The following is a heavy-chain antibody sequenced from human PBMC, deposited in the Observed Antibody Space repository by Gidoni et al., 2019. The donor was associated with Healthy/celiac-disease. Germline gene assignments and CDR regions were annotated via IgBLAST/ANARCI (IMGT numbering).Heavy chain of an antibody. D-gene: IGHD6-13*01. CDR2: ISGNSGSI. CDR3: AKDIAAAGTGTFDY. Sequence: EVQLVASGGGLVQPGRSLSLSCAASGFPFDAYAMHWVREAPGKGLEWVAGISGNSGSIGYADSVKGRFTISRDNAKNSLYLQMNSLRAEDTALYYCAKDIAAAGTGTFDYWGQGTLVTVSS. CDR1: GFPFDAYA. J-gene: IGHJ4*02. V-gene: IGHV3-9*01.